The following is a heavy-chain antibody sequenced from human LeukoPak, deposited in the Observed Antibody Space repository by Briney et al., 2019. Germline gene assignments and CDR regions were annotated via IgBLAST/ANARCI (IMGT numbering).Heavy chain of an antibody. CDR1: GFTFSSYS. V-gene: IGHV3-7*01. CDR2: INQVGSSK. CDR3: ANLGPPGRDHYLES. Sequence: PGGSLRLSCAASGFTFSSYSMNWVRQAPGKGPEWVANINQVGSSKYFVDSVKGRFIISRDNAKNSLYLQMNSLRDEDTAVYYCANLGPPGRDHYLESWGQGTLVTVSS. D-gene: IGHD5-24*01. J-gene: IGHJ4*02.